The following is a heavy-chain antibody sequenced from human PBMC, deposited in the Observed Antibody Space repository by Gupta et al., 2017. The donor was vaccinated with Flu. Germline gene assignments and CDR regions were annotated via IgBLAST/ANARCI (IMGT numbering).Heavy chain of an antibody. D-gene: IGHD3-9*01. CDR1: GGSIVHYY. CDR2: VYYSANT. J-gene: IGHJ5*01. Sequence: VQLQESGPGLVKPSETLSLTCNISGGSIVHYYRIWIRQPPGKGLDGCGFVYYSANTNYNPSLKRRVTLSLDTSQNLFSLKLTSVTAADTAVYYCARGDTYYNNWFATWGQGTLVTVSS. V-gene: IGHV4-59*03. CDR3: ARGDTYYNNWFAT.